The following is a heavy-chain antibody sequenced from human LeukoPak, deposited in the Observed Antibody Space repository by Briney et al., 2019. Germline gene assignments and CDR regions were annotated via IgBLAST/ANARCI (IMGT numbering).Heavy chain of an antibody. CDR3: AARSLVGYYYYYMDV. Sequence: PSETLSLTCAVYGGSFSGYYWSWIRQPPGKGLEWIGEINHSGSTNYNPSLKSRVTISVDTSKNQFSLKLSSVTAADTAVYYCAARSLVGYYYYYMDVWGKGTTVTVSS. V-gene: IGHV4-34*01. D-gene: IGHD6-6*01. CDR1: GGSFSGYY. J-gene: IGHJ6*03. CDR2: INHSGST.